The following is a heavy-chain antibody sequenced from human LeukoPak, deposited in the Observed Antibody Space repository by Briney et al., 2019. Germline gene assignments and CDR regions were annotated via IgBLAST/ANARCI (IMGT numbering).Heavy chain of an antibody. CDR1: GYTFTGYH. V-gene: IGHV1-2*02. J-gene: IGHJ1*01. D-gene: IGHD1-20*01. CDR2: IDPNSYDT. Sequence: GASVKVSCKASGYTFTGYHIHWVRQAPGQGLEWMGWIDPNSYDTNYAQKFQGRVTMTRDTSISTAYMELTRLRSDDTAVYYCARVFDNWNYQHWGQGTLVTVSS. CDR3: ARVFDNWNYQH.